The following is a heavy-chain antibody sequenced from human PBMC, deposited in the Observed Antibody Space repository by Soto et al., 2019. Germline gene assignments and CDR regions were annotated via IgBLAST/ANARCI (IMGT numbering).Heavy chain of an antibody. Sequence: QVPLVQSGAEVKKPGSSVTVSCKASGGTFSSYAIHWVRQAPGQGLEWMGGIIPMYGPAKYAQRFQGRVTLTADESTTPVYMELTRLTSQDTAVYYCARVTSMVRGVIDNWFDPWGHGTLVTVSP. CDR3: ARVTSMVRGVIDNWFDP. CDR1: GGTFSSYA. J-gene: IGHJ5*02. V-gene: IGHV1-69*01. CDR2: IIPMYGPA. D-gene: IGHD3-10*01.